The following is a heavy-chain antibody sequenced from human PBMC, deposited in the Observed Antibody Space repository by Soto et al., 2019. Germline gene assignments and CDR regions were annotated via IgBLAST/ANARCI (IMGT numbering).Heavy chain of an antibody. J-gene: IGHJ4*02. D-gene: IGHD6-6*01. V-gene: IGHV4-34*01. Sequence: SETLSLTCSIYSGSFSGYYWSWIRQPPGKGLEWIGEISQSGNTNYSPSPKSRVSISIDTSKKQFSLNLASVSAADTAVYYCARAPKVSGSSQTRPDFWGKGTLVTVS. CDR2: ISQSGNT. CDR3: ARAPKVSGSSQTRPDF. CDR1: SGSFSGYY.